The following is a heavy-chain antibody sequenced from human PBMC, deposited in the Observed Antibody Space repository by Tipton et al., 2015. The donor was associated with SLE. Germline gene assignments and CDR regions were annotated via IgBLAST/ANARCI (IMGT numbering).Heavy chain of an antibody. CDR3: ARDISWDIVVVPAAPGAFDI. J-gene: IGHJ3*02. Sequence: GSLRLSCVASGFTFSRYSLNWVRQAPGKGLEWVSSISSSNRYIYYADSVKGRFTISRDNAENSLYLQMNRLRVEDTALYYCARDISWDIVVVPAAPGAFDIWGQGTMVTVSS. CDR1: GFTFSRYS. V-gene: IGHV3-21*06. CDR2: ISSSNRYI. D-gene: IGHD2-2*01.